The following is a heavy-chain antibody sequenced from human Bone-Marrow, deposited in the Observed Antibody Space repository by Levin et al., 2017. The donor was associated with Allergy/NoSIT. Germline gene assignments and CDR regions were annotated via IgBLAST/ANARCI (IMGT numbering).Heavy chain of an antibody. V-gene: IGHV1-18*01. CDR1: GYTFTSYG. D-gene: IGHD2-15*01. CDR2: ISAYNGNT. CDR3: ARDRISDY. J-gene: IGHJ4*02. Sequence: GGSLRLSCKASGYTFTSYGISWVRQAPGQGLEWMGWISAYNGNTNYAQKLQGRVTMTTDTSTSTAYMELRSLRSDDTAVYYCARDRISDYWGQGTLVTVSS.